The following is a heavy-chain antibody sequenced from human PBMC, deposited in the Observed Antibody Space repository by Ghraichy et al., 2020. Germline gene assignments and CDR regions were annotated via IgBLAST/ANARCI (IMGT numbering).Heavy chain of an antibody. CDR2: IYYSGST. CDR1: SGSISSDY. CDR3: ARRRGYSGSKDY. J-gene: IGHJ4*02. V-gene: IGHV4-59*01. Sequence: SETLSLTCTVSSGSISSDYWSWIRQPPGKGLEWIGYIYYSGSTNYNPSLKSRVTISVDTSKNQFSLKLSSVTAADTAVYYCARRRGYSGSKDYWVQGTLVTVSS. D-gene: IGHD5-12*01.